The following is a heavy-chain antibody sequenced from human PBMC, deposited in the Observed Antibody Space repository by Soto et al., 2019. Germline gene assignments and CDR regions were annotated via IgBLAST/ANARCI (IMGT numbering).Heavy chain of an antibody. V-gene: IGHV3-23*01. D-gene: IGHD5-12*01. Sequence: EVQLLESGGGLVQPGGSLRLSCAASGFTFSSYAMSWVRQAPGKGLEWVSAISGSGGSTYYADSVKGRFTISRDNSKKRVYLQMNSLRAEDTAVYYCAKDPLLIFGYDGYWGQGTLVTVSS. J-gene: IGHJ4*02. CDR1: GFTFSSYA. CDR3: AKDPLLIFGYDGY. CDR2: ISGSGGST.